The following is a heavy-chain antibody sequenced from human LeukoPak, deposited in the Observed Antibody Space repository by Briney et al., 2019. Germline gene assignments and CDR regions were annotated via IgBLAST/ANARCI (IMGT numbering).Heavy chain of an antibody. Sequence: GTSLRPSCAASGFSFSSYAMHWVRQVPGKGLEWVALIWYDGSIEYYVESVKGRFTISRDNSKNTLYLEMNRLRVEDTAVYYCAKDKRGGIVGACGSWGQGSLVTVCS. CDR1: GFSFSSYA. J-gene: IGHJ4*02. D-gene: IGHD1-26*01. CDR3: AKDKRGGIVGACGS. V-gene: IGHV3-33*03. CDR2: IWYDGSIE.